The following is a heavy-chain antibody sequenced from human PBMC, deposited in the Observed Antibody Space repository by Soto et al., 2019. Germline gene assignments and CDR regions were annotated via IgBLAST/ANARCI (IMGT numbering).Heavy chain of an antibody. J-gene: IGHJ3*02. CDR2: ISWNSGYV. CDR1: GFTFDDHA. Sequence: PGGSLRLSCAASGFTFDDHAMHWVRQAPGKGLEWVSGISWNSGYVGYADSVKGRFTISRDNAKNSLYLQMNSLRTEDTALYYCARDASSVATINFGAFDIWGQGTMVTVSS. V-gene: IGHV3-9*01. D-gene: IGHD5-12*01. CDR3: ARDASSVATINFGAFDI.